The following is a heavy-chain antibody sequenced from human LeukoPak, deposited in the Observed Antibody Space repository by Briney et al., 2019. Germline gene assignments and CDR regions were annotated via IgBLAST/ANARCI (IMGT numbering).Heavy chain of an antibody. CDR3: ARDMVRGVSLSYYGMDV. D-gene: IGHD3-10*01. CDR1: GFTFSDYY. CDR2: ISSSGSTI. V-gene: IGHV3-11*01. Sequence: GGSLRLSCAASGFTFSDYYMSWIRQAPGKGLEWVPYISSSGSTIYYADSVKGRFTISRDNAKNSLYLQMNSLRAEDTAVYYCARDMVRGVSLSYYGMDVWGQGTTVTVSS. J-gene: IGHJ6*02.